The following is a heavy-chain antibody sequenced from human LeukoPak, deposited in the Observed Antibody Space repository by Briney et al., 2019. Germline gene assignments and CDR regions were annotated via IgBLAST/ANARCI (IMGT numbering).Heavy chain of an antibody. CDR3: ARLRAYYYDSSGYYNFDL. J-gene: IGHJ4*02. CDR2: ISYSGRT. D-gene: IGHD3-22*01. V-gene: IGHV4-39*01. Sequence: SETLSLTCTVSGGSTSSSSFYWGCIRQPPGKGLEWIGRISYSGRTTYNPSLQSRVNIPVDTTKHQFSLRLSSVTAADTAVYCFARLRAYYYDSSGYYNFDLWGQGTLVTVS. CDR1: GGSTSSSSFY.